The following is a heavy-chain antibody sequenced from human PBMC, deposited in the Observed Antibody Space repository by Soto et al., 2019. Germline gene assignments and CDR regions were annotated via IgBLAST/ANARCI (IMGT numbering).Heavy chain of an antibody. J-gene: IGHJ4*02. CDR1: GFTFSNYA. Sequence: EVQLLESGGGLVQPGGSLRLSCAAAGFTFSNYAMNWVRQAPGKGLEWVSAISGSGSTYDADSGKGRFTISRDSSKNTLYLQMNSLRAEDTAVYYCAKVPLPLDYFDYWGPGTLVTVSS. CDR2: ISGSGST. CDR3: AKVPLPLDYFDY. D-gene: IGHD2-2*01. V-gene: IGHV3-23*01.